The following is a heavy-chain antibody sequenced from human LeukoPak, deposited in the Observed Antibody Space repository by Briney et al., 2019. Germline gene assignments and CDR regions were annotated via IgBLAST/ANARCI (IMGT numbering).Heavy chain of an antibody. CDR1: GGSISSYY. Sequence: SETLSLTCNVSGGSISSYYWSWIRQPPGKGLEWIGYIYYSGSTNYNPSLKSRVTISVDTSKNQFSLKLSSVTAADTAVYYCARGRLTGYYVRAFDIWGQGTMVTVSS. D-gene: IGHD3-9*01. J-gene: IGHJ3*02. CDR3: ARGRLTGYYVRAFDI. CDR2: IYYSGST. V-gene: IGHV4-59*01.